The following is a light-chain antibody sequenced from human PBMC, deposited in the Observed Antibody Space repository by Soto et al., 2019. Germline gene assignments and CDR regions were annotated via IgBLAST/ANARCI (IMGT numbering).Light chain of an antibody. CDR2: GAS. J-gene: IGKJ5*01. CDR3: QHYGTSII. CDR1: QSGSNTY. V-gene: IGKV3-20*01. Sequence: ESVLTHSPNTLSLSPGETATLSCRSSQSGSNTYLAWYQQKPGQAPRLLIYGASGRATAIPDRFSGSGSGTEFTLIINILAPEDLALYYCQHYGTSIIFGQGTRLEIK.